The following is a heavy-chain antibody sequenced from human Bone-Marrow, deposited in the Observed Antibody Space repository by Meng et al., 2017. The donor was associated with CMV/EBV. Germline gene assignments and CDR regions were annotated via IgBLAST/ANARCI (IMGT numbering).Heavy chain of an antibody. CDR3: ARDPLIDYYASGSYTFDY. Sequence: GGSLRLSCAASGFTVSSNYMSWVRQAPGKGLEWVSVIYSGGSTYYADSVKGRFTISRANSKNMLYLQMNSLRAEDTAVFYCARDPLIDYYASGSYTFDYWGQGTLVTVSS. CDR2: IYSGGST. CDR1: GFTVSSNY. D-gene: IGHD3-10*01. V-gene: IGHV3-66*02. J-gene: IGHJ4*02.